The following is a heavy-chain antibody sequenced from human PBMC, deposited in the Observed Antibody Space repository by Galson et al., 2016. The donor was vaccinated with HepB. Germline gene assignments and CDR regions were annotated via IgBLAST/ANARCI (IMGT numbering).Heavy chain of an antibody. CDR1: GFTFSTYG. D-gene: IGHD2-21*02. Sequence: LRLSCAASGFTFSTYGMHWVRQAPGKGLEWVAVISYDGSNKHYADSVKGRFTISRDNSKNTLYLQMNSLRVEDTAVYYCATGVTPDFWGRGALVTVSS. CDR3: ATGVTPDF. J-gene: IGHJ4*02. CDR2: ISYDGSNK. V-gene: IGHV3-30*03.